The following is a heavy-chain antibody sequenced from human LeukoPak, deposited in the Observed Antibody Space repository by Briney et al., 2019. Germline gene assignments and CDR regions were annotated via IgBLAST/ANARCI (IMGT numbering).Heavy chain of an antibody. J-gene: IGHJ4*02. CDR2: IGGSGVVT. CDR3: ARAYYYPSGSYYLHFDY. CDR1: GFTVSSNY. D-gene: IGHD3-10*01. Sequence: GGSLRLSCAASGFTVSSNYMSWVRQAPGKGLEWVSSIGGSGVVTTNADSVKGRFTISRDNSKNTLYLQMNSLRAEDTAVYYCARAYYYPSGSYYLHFDYWGQGTLVTVSP. V-gene: IGHV3-23*01.